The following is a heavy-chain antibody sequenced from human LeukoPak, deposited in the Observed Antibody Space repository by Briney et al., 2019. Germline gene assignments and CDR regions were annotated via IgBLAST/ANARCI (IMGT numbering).Heavy chain of an antibody. CDR1: GFTFDDYG. V-gene: IGHV3-48*03. CDR2: ISRRGSTI. Sequence: PGGALRLSCAASGFTFDDYGMSWGRQAPGKGVEWDSYISRRGSTIYYAYSVKGRFTISRHNAKNSLYLQMNSLRAEDTAVYYCAELGITMIEGVWGKGTTVTISS. D-gene: IGHD3-22*01. J-gene: IGHJ6*04. CDR3: AELGITMIEGV.